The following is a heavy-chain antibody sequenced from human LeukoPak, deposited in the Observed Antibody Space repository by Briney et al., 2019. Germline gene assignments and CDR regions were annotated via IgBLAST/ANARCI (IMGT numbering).Heavy chain of an antibody. Sequence: ASVKVSCKASGVTFSSYTINWVRQAPGQGLEWMGRIFPILGIAISAQKFQGRVTMTTDTSTSTAYMELRSLRSDDTAVYYCARGVGYGDYPSFDYWGQGTLVTVSS. J-gene: IGHJ4*02. V-gene: IGHV1-69*02. D-gene: IGHD4-17*01. CDR2: IFPILGIA. CDR1: GVTFSSYT. CDR3: ARGVGYGDYPSFDY.